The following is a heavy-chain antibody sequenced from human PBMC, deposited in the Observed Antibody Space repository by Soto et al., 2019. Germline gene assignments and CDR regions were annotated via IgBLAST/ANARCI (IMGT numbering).Heavy chain of an antibody. CDR1: GFTFSNYA. D-gene: IGHD5-12*01. CDR3: AKGRFGGYDV. CDR2: IGGTGDST. J-gene: IGHJ4*02. V-gene: IGHV3-23*01. Sequence: EVQLLESGGGLVQPGGSLRLSCAASGFTFSNYAMTWVRQAPGKGLEWVSAIGGTGDSTYYADSVKGRFTISRDNSKNTLCLQMNSLRAEDTAVYYCAKGRFGGYDVWGQGTLVTVSS.